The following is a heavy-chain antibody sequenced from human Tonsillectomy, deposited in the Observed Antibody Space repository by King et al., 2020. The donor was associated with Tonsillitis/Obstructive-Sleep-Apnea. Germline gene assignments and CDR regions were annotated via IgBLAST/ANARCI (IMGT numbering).Heavy chain of an antibody. CDR1: GGSISSYY. CDR3: ARDRYDFWSGYYFFDY. Sequence: LQLQESGPGLVKPSETLSLTCTVSGGSISSYYWSWIRQPAGKGLEWIGRIYTSGSTNYNPSLKSRVTMSVDTSKNQFSLKLSSVTAADTAVYYCARDRYDFWSGYYFFDYWGQGTLVTVSS. V-gene: IGHV4-4*07. CDR2: IYTSGST. J-gene: IGHJ4*02. D-gene: IGHD3-3*01.